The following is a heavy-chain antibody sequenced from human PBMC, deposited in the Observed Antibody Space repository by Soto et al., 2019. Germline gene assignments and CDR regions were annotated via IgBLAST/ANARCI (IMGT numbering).Heavy chain of an antibody. CDR1: GFTLSSYA. CDR3: AREGARGRFFVSGMDV. J-gene: IGHJ6*02. Sequence: PGGSLRLSCAASGFTLSSYAMHWVRQAPGKGLEWVAVISYDGSNKYYADSVKGRFTISRDNSKNTLYLQMNSLRAEDTAVYYCAREGARGRFFVSGMDVQGQGTTFTVSS. V-gene: IGHV3-30-3*01. CDR2: ISYDGSNK. D-gene: IGHD3-3*01.